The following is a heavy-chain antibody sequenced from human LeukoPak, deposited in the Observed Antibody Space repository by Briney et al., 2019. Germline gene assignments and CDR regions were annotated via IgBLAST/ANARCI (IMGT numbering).Heavy chain of an antibody. CDR3: AKDEKSIVVVPAAVGY. CDR1: GFTFSSYG. Sequence: GGSLRLSCAASGFTFSSYGMHWVRQAPGKRLEWVAFIRYDGSNKYYADSVKGRFTISRDNSKNTLYLQMNSLRAEDTAVYYCAKDEKSIVVVPAAVGYWGQGTLVTVSS. V-gene: IGHV3-30*02. CDR2: IRYDGSNK. D-gene: IGHD2-2*01. J-gene: IGHJ4*02.